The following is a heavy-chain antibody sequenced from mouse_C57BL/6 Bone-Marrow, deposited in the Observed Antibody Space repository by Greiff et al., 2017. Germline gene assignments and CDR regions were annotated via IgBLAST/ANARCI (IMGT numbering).Heavy chain of an antibody. V-gene: IGHV1-55*01. CDR3: ARRITTVVAPYYDAMDY. D-gene: IGHD1-1*01. J-gene: IGHJ4*01. CDR1: GYTFTSYW. Sequence: QVQLQQPGAELVKPGASVKMSCKASGYTFTSYWITWVKQRPGQGLEWIGDIYPGSGSTNYNEKFKSKATLTVDTSSSTAYMQLSSLTSEDSAVYYCARRITTVVAPYYDAMDYWGQGTSVTVSS. CDR2: IYPGSGST.